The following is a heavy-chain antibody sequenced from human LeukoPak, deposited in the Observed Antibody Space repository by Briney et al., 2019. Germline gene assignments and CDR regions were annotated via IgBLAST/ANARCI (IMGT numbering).Heavy chain of an antibody. CDR2: IYYSGST. CDR1: GGCISSYY. J-gene: IGHJ4*02. D-gene: IGHD6-13*01. V-gene: IGHV4-59*08. CDR3: ARHLGSIAAAVPFDY. Sequence: SETLSLTCTVSGGCISSYYWSWIRQPPGKGLEWIGYIYYSGSTNYNPSLKSRVTISVDTSKNQFSLKLSSVTAADTAVYYCARHLGSIAAAVPFDYWGQGTLVTVSS.